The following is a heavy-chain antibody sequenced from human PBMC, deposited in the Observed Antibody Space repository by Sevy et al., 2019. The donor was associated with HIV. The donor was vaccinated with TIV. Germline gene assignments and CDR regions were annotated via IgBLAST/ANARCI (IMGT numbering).Heavy chain of an antibody. J-gene: IGHJ4*02. Sequence: GGSLRLSCAVSGLNVSDYFMAWIRQAPGRGPEWVSYISSGGTIIYYRDSVKGRFTISRDNAKNSLSLQMNSLRPEDTAMYYCARDLASGSFYSLYFDYWGQGTLVTVSS. D-gene: IGHD3-10*01. V-gene: IGHV3-11*01. CDR1: GLNVSDYF. CDR3: ARDLASGSFYSLYFDY. CDR2: ISSGGTII.